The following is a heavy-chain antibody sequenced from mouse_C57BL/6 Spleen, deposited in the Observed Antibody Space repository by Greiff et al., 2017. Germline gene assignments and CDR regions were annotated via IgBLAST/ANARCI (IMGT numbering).Heavy chain of an antibody. CDR1: GFTFSSYA. CDR2: ISDGGSYT. CDR3: ARETTVVEDYAMDY. Sequence: EVQVVESGGGLVKPGGSLKLSCAASGFTFSSYAMSWVRQTPEKRLEWVATISDGGSYTYYPDNVKGRFTISRDNAKNNLYLQMSHLKSEDTAMYYCARETTVVEDYAMDYWGQGTSVTVSS. J-gene: IGHJ4*01. V-gene: IGHV5-4*01. D-gene: IGHD1-1*01.